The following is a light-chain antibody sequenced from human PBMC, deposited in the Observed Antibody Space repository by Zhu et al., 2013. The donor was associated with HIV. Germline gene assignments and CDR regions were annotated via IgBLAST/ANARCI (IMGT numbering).Light chain of an antibody. Sequence: IQMSQSPSSLSASVGDRVTITCRASQGISSALAWYQQKPGKAPKLLIYDASSLESGVPSRFSGSGSGTDFTLTISRLEPEDFAVYFCHQYATSPLTFGGGPKVEI. CDR1: QGISSA. V-gene: IGKV1-13*02. J-gene: IGKJ4*01. CDR3: HQYATSPLT. CDR2: DAS.